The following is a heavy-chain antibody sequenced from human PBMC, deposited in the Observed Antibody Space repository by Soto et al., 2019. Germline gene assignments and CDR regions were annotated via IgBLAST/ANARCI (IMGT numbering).Heavy chain of an antibody. Sequence: PGESLKISCKGSGYSINTDWIGWVRQMTGKGLEWMGIIYPGDSKPRYSPSFQGQVTISVDKSISTAYVQWTSLRASDTAMYYCARHGRYYYYYGMDVWGQGTTLTVSS. J-gene: IGHJ6*02. V-gene: IGHV5-51*01. CDR1: GYSINTDW. CDR2: IYPGDSKP. CDR3: ARHGRYYYYYGMDV. D-gene: IGHD1-26*01.